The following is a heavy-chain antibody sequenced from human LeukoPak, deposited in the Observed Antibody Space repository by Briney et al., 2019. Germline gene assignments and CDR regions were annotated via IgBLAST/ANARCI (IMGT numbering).Heavy chain of an antibody. CDR1: GFTVSSNY. CDR2: IYSGGST. V-gene: IGHV3-66*01. Sequence: PGGSLRLSCAASGFTVSSNYMSWVRQAPGKGLEWVSVIYSGGSTYYADSVKGRFTISRDNSKNTLYLQMNSLRAEDTAVYYCARDLLRLGELSLPGPFDIWGQGTMVTVSS. CDR3: ARDLLRLGELSLPGPFDI. J-gene: IGHJ3*02. D-gene: IGHD3-16*02.